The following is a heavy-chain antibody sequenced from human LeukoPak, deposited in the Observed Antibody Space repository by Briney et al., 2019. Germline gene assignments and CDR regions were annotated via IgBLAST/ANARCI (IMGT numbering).Heavy chain of an antibody. V-gene: IGHV3-23*01. Sequence: GGSLRLSCAASGFTFSVYAMSWVRHAPGKGLEWVSVISASGGSTYYADSVKGRFTISRDSAKSTLYLQMNNLRAEDAPLYYWAKDKGGYFDYFYIDVCGER. J-gene: IGHJ6*03. D-gene: IGHD6-13*01. CDR1: GFTFSVYA. CDR3: AKDKGGYFDYFYIDV. CDR2: ISASGGST.